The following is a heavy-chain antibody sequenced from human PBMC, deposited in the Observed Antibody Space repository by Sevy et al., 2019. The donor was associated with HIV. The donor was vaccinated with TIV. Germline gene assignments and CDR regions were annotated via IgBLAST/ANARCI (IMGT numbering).Heavy chain of an antibody. CDR2: ISGSGGNT. CDR3: AGRSTVTTFFDY. J-gene: IGHJ4*02. Sequence: GGSLRLSCAASGFIFSSYVMSWVRQAPGKGLEWVSGISGSGGNTYYADSVKGRFTISRDNSKNTLYLQMNSLRAEDTAVYYCAGRSTVTTFFDYWGQGTLVTVSS. CDR1: GFIFSSYV. D-gene: IGHD4-17*01. V-gene: IGHV3-23*01.